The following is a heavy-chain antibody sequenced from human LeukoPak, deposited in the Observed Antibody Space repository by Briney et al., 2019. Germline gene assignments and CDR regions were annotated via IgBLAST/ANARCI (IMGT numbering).Heavy chain of an antibody. CDR3: ARHGGYSSGWPDFFDY. CDR1: GGSISSYY. Sequence: SETLSLTCTVSGGSISSYYWSWIRQPPGKGLEWIGYIYNSGSTKYNPSLKSPVTISVDTSKNQISLKLSSVTAADTAVYYCARHGGYSSGWPDFFDYWGQGTLVTVSS. D-gene: IGHD6-19*01. CDR2: IYNSGST. J-gene: IGHJ4*02. V-gene: IGHV4-59*08.